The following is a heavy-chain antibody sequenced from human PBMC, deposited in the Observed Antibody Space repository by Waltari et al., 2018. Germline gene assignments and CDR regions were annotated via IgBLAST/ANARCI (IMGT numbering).Heavy chain of an antibody. D-gene: IGHD3-22*01. V-gene: IGHV3-21*01. CDR2: ISSSSSYI. CDR1: GFTFSSYS. CDR3: ARDRDSSGYDAFDI. Sequence: EVQLVESGGGLVKPGGSLRLSCAASGFTFSSYSMNWVRQAPGKGLEWVSSISSSSSYIYYADSVKGRFTISRDNAKNSLYLQMNSLRAEDTAVYYCARDRDSSGYDAFDIWGQGQWSPSLQ. J-gene: IGHJ3*02.